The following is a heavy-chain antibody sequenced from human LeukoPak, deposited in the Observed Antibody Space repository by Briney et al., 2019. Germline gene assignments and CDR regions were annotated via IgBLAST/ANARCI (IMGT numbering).Heavy chain of an antibody. CDR2: ISGSGTTT. V-gene: IGHV4-38-2*01. D-gene: IGHD6-19*01. Sequence: SETLSLTCGVSGYSISSGFWWGWIRQPPGKGLEWIGSISGSGTTTYHNPSLKSRVTISVDTSKNQFSLRLNSVTAADTAVYYCARHEEYSSGWYVGPLYFDYWGQGILVTVSS. CDR3: ARHEEYSSGWYVGPLYFDY. CDR1: GYSISSGFW. J-gene: IGHJ4*02.